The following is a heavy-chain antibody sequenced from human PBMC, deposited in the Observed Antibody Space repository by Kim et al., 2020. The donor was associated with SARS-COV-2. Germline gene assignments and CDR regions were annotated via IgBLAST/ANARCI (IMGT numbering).Heavy chain of an antibody. D-gene: IGHD6-13*01. J-gene: IGHJ4*02. CDR2: IYYSGST. CDR3: AREEREGSSSRYHLDY. Sequence: SETLSLTCTVSGGSIRSYYWSWIRQPPGKGLEWIGYIYYSGSTNYNPSLKSRVTISVDTSKNQFSLNLSSVTAADTAVYYCAREEREGSSSRYHLDYWGQGTLVTVSS. V-gene: IGHV4-59*01. CDR1: GGSIRSYY.